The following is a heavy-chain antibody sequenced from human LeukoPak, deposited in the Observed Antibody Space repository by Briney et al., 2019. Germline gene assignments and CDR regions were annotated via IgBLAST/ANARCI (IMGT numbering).Heavy chain of an antibody. Sequence: GSVQVSCNASGSPFPSYDINWVRQATGQGLEWMGWLNPNSGNTGYAQKFQGRVTMTRNTSISTAYMELSSLRSEDTAVYYCARGGLNSGSSTEFQHWGQGTLVTVSS. CDR2: LNPNSGNT. CDR1: GSPFPSYD. V-gene: IGHV1-8*01. J-gene: IGHJ1*01. CDR3: ARGGLNSGSSTEFQH. D-gene: IGHD1-26*01.